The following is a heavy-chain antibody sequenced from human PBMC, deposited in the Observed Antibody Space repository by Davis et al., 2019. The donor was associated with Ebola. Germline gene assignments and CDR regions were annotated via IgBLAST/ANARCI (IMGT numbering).Heavy chain of an antibody. CDR1: GFTFSSYW. J-gene: IGHJ4*02. Sequence: PGGSLRLSCAASGFTFSSYWMSWVRQAPGKGLEWVANIKQDGSAKYYVDSVKGRFTISRDNAKNSLYLQMNSLRAEDTAVYYCARVLDRIGGLAFDYWGQGTLVTVSS. CDR2: IKQDGSAK. V-gene: IGHV3-7*01. CDR3: ARVLDRIGGLAFDY. D-gene: IGHD3-16*01.